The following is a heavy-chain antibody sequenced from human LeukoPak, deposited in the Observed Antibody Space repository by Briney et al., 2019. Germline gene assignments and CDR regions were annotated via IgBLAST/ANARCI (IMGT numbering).Heavy chain of an antibody. CDR3: ARAMS. CDR2: IKEDETEE. J-gene: IGHJ4*02. Sequence: GGSLRLSCAASGLTFSGYWMSWVRQPPGKGLEWVASIKEDETEEYYLDSVKGRFTISRDNAKNSLYLQMNSLRVEDTAVYYCARAMSWGQGTLVTVSS. V-gene: IGHV3-7*03. CDR1: GLTFSGYW.